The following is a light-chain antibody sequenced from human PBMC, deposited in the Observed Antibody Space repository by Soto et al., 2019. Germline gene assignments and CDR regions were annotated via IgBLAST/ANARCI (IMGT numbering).Light chain of an antibody. CDR2: AAS. V-gene: IGKV1D-16*01. CDR3: QHYKSYPWT. Sequence: DIQMTQSPSSVSASVGDRVTITCRASQGIVSWLAWYQQKPGKAPKLLIYAASNLQSGVPLRFSGSGSGTDFTLTISSLQPDDFATYYCQHYKSYPWTFGQGTKVETK. CDR1: QGIVSW. J-gene: IGKJ1*01.